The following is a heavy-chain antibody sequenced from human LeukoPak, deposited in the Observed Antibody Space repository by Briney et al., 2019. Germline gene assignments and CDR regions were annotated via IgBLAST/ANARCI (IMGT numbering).Heavy chain of an antibody. Sequence: GGSLRLSCAASGFTFSSYSMNWVRQAPGKGLEWVSYISSSSNNIYYADSVKGRFTISRDDAKNSLYLQMNSLRAEDTAVYYCARRGPWGKGTLVTVSS. CDR1: GFTFSSYS. CDR3: ARRGP. J-gene: IGHJ4*02. CDR2: ISSSSNNI. V-gene: IGHV3-48*01.